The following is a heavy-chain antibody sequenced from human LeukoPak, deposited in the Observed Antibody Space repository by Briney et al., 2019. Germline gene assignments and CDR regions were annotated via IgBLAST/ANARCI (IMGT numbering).Heavy chain of an antibody. CDR1: GFTIGDFA. D-gene: IGHD5-12*01. V-gene: IGHV3-49*03. CDR3: TSKWLRLGIDY. CDR2: IRSKAYGGTT. Sequence: GGSLRLSCTASGFTIGDFAMSWFRQAPGKGLEWVGFIRSKAYGGTTEYAASVKGRFTISRDDSKSIAYLQMNSLKTEDTAVYYCTSKWLRLGIDYWGQGTLVTVSS. J-gene: IGHJ4*02.